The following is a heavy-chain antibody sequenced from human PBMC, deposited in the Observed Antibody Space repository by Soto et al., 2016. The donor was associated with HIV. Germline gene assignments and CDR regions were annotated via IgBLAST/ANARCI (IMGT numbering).Heavy chain of an antibody. CDR2: INPKNGVT. Sequence: QVQLVQSGAEVKQPGASVKVSCKASGYMFTDYFMFWVRQAPGQGLEWIGWINPKNGVTDSAQKFQGRVTMTSDRSTNTAYLELTSLISDDTAVYYCARGREDTAILDYWGQGTLITVSS. CDR1: GYMFTDYF. D-gene: IGHD5-18*01. CDR3: ARGREDTAILDY. J-gene: IGHJ4*02. V-gene: IGHV1-2*02.